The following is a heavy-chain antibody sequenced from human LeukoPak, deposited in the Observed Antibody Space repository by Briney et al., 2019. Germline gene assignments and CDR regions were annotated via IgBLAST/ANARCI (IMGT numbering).Heavy chain of an antibody. CDR3: ASLGVAAAGIDY. CDR1: GGSISSYY. J-gene: IGHJ4*02. CDR2: IYYSGST. Sequence: SETLSLTCTVSGGSISSYYWSWIRQPPGKGLEWIGYIYYSGSTNYNPSLKSRVTISVDTSKHQFSLKLSSVTAADTAVYYCASLGVAAAGIDYWGQGTLVTVSS. D-gene: IGHD6-13*01. V-gene: IGHV4-59*01.